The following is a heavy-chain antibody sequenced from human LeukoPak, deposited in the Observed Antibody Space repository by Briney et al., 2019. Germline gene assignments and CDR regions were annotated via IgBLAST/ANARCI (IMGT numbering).Heavy chain of an antibody. J-gene: IGHJ4*02. CDR3: ARGGVGAPDFDY. CDR1: GGSISSGDYY. V-gene: IGHV4-61*08. CDR2: IYYSGST. D-gene: IGHD1-26*01. Sequence: SETLSLTCTVSGGSISSGDYYWSWIRQPPGKGLEWIGNIYYSGSTNYNPSLKSRVTISLDTSKNQFSLKLSSVTAADTAVYYCARGGVGAPDFDYWGQGTLVTVSS.